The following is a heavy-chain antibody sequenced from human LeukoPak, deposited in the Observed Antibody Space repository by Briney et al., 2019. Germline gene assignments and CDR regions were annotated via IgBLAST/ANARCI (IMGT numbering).Heavy chain of an antibody. Sequence: GGSLRLSCVASGFTFSSYSMNWVRQAPGKGLEWVAFIRYDGSNKYYADSVKGRFTISRDNSKNTLYLQMNSLRAEDTAVYYCAKDQARYCSGGSCYPLNYYYYYMDVWGKGTTVTVSS. CDR2: IRYDGSNK. V-gene: IGHV3-30*02. J-gene: IGHJ6*03. D-gene: IGHD2-15*01. CDR1: GFTFSSYS. CDR3: AKDQARYCSGGSCYPLNYYYYYMDV.